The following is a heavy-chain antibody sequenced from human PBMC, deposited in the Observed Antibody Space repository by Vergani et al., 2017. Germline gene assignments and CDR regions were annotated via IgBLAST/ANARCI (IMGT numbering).Heavy chain of an antibody. J-gene: IGHJ4*02. CDR2: IIPILGIA. CDR1: GGTFSSYT. Sequence: QVQLVQSGAEVKKPGSSVKVSCKASGGTFSSYTISWVRQAPGQGLEWMGRIIPILGIANYAQKFQGIVTITADKSTSTAYMELSSLRSEDTAVYYCARGSLAVAASDYWGQGTLVTVSS. CDR3: ARGSLAVAASDY. D-gene: IGHD6-19*01. V-gene: IGHV1-69*02.